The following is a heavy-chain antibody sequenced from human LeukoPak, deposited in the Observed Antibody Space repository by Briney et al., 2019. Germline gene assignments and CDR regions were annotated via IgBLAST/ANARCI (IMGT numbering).Heavy chain of an antibody. Sequence: ASVKVSCKASGYTFTGYYMHWVRRAPGQGLEWRGWINPNSGGTNYAQKFQGRVTMTRDTSISTAYMELSRLRSDDTAVYYCARARGGYASFHYWGQRTLVTVSS. CDR1: GYTFTGYY. V-gene: IGHV1-2*02. J-gene: IGHJ4*02. CDR2: INPNSGGT. CDR3: ARARGGYASFHY. D-gene: IGHD5-12*01.